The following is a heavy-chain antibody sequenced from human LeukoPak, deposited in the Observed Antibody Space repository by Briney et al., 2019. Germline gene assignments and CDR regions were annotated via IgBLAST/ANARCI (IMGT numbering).Heavy chain of an antibody. Sequence: GGSLRLSCAASGFTFDDHGMSWVRQAPGKGLEWVSGINWNGGSTGYADSVKGRFTISRDNAKNSLYLQMNSLRAEDTALYYCARVSYYYDSSGYYLDAFDIGGQGTMVTVSS. CDR2: INWNGGST. CDR1: GFTFDDHG. J-gene: IGHJ3*02. D-gene: IGHD3-22*01. V-gene: IGHV3-20*04. CDR3: ARVSYYYDSSGYYLDAFDI.